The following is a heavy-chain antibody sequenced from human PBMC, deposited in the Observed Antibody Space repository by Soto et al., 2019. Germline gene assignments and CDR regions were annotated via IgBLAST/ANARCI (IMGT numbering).Heavy chain of an antibody. J-gene: IGHJ6*02. CDR3: AKDAYSGYDGYYYGMDV. D-gene: IGHD5-12*01. Sequence: GGSLRLSCAASGFTVSNSYMTWVRQAPGKGLEWVSYINGGGSTYYADSVKGRFTISRDNSKNTLYLQMNSLRAEDTAVYYCAKDAYSGYDGYYYGMDVWGQGTTVTVSS. CDR1: GFTVSNSY. CDR2: INGGGST. V-gene: IGHV3-66*01.